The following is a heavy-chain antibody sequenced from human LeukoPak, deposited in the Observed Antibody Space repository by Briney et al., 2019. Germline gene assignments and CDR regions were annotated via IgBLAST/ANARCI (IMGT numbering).Heavy chain of an antibody. D-gene: IGHD2-2*01. V-gene: IGHV3-30*18. Sequence: QSGGSLRLSCAASGFTFSSYGMHWVRQAPGKGLEWVAVISYDGSNKYYADSVKGRFTISRDNSKNTLYLQMNSLRAEDTAVYYCAKGGGGYCSGTFCSYAEYFQHWGQGTLVTVSS. CDR3: AKGGGGYCSGTFCSYAEYFQH. J-gene: IGHJ1*01. CDR1: GFTFSSYG. CDR2: ISYDGSNK.